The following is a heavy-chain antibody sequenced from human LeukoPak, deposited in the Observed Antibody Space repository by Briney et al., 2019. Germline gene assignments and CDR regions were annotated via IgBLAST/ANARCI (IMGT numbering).Heavy chain of an antibody. V-gene: IGHV1-24*01. J-gene: IGHJ4*02. CDR2: FDPEDGET. Sequence: GASVKVSCKVSGYTLTELSMHWVRQAPGKGLEWMGGFDPEDGETVYAQKFQGRVTMTEDTSTDTAYMELSRLRSEDTAVYYCATRRPNYDILTGYYRNYFDYWGQGTLVTVSS. D-gene: IGHD3-9*01. CDR3: ATRRPNYDILTGYYRNYFDY. CDR1: GYTLTELS.